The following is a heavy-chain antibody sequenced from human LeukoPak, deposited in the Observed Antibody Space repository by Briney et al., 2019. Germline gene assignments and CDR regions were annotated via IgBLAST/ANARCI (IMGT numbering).Heavy chain of an antibody. CDR3: ARLGSGSNY. CDR2: TYYRSKWYT. V-gene: IGHV6-1*01. Sequence: SQTLSLTCAISGDSVSSNSAAWIWIRQSPSRGLEWLGRTYYRSKWYTEYAVSVKSRITINPDTSKNQFSLQLSSVNPEDTAVYYCARLGSGSNYWGQGTLVTVSS. J-gene: IGHJ4*02. CDR1: GDSVSSNSAA. D-gene: IGHD3-10*01.